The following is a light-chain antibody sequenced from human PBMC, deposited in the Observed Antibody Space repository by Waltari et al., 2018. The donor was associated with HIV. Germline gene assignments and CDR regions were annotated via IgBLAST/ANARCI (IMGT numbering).Light chain of an antibody. CDR3: QHYYSTPLT. V-gene: IGKV4-1*01. CDR1: QSVLYSSNNKNY. CDR2: WAS. Sequence: DIVMTQSPDSLAVSLGERATINCKSSQSVLYSSNNKNYLAWYQQKPGQPTELLIYWASTRESGVPDPFSGSGSATDFTLTINSLQAEDVAVYYCQHYYSTPLTFGGGTQVEIK. J-gene: IGKJ4*01.